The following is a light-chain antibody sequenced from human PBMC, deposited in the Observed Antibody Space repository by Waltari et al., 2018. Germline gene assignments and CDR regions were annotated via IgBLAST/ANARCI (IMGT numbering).Light chain of an antibody. CDR1: ENPFQY. V-gene: IGKV3-11*01. J-gene: IGKJ4*01. CDR2: DAS. Sequence: EIVLTQSPATLSLSPGEGANLSCRASENPFQYVAWYQQRPGQAPSLLISDASNRATGVPDRFAAFWSGTDFTLTISSLEPEDFAVYYCQQRNDWPLTFGGGTRVEIK. CDR3: QQRNDWPLT.